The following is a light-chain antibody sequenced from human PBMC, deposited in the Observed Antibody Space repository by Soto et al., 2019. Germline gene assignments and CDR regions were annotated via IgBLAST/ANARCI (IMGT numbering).Light chain of an antibody. CDR1: SSNIGSNF. CDR3: QSYDISLSGVV. CDR2: ANN. Sequence: QSVLTQPPSVSESPGQKVTISCSGSSSNIGSNFVSWYQQFPGTAPKLLIYANNNRPSGVPDRFSGSKSGTSASLAITGLQADDEADYYCQSYDISLSGVVFGGGTKVTVL. V-gene: IGLV1-40*01. J-gene: IGLJ3*02.